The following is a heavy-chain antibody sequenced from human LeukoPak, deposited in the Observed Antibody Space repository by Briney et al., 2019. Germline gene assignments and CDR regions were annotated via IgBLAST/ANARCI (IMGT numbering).Heavy chain of an antibody. CDR2: IYTSGST. J-gene: IGHJ6*03. CDR3: ARDADIVVVPAAMSDNYYYYYMDV. D-gene: IGHD2-2*01. V-gene: IGHV4-61*02. CDR1: GGSISSGSYY. Sequence: SQTLSLTCAVSGGSISSGSYYWSWIRQPAGKGLEWIGRIYTSGSTNYNPSLKSRVTISVDTSKNQFSLKLSSVTAADTAVYYCARDADIVVVPAAMSDNYYYYYMDVWGKGTTVTVSS.